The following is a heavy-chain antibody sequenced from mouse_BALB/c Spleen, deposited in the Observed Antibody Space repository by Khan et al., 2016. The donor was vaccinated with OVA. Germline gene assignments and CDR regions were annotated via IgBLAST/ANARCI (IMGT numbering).Heavy chain of an antibody. V-gene: IGHV1-26*01. D-gene: IGHD2-14*01. CDR3: ARGYDFFAY. CDR2: VNPNTGNT. CDR1: GYSFTNYY. Sequence: EVQLQESGPDLVKPGASVKMSCKASGYSFTNYYVNWVKQSHGKSLECIGRVNPNTGNTNYNQKFKGKAILIVDTSSSTAYMELRGLTSEDSAVYYCARGYDFFAYWGPGTLVTVSA. J-gene: IGHJ3*01.